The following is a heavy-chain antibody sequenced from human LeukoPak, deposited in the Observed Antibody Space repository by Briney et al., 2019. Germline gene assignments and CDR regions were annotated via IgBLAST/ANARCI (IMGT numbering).Heavy chain of an antibody. D-gene: IGHD2-15*01. J-gene: IGHJ4*02. V-gene: IGHV3-21*01. CDR2: ISSSSSYI. Sequence: GGSLRLSCAASGFTFSSYSMNWVRQAPGKGLEWVSSISSSSSYIYYADSVKGRFTISRDNAKNSLYLQMNSLRAEDTAVYYCARGCSGGSCHHYWGQGTLVTVSS. CDR1: GFTFSSYS. CDR3: ARGCSGGSCHHY.